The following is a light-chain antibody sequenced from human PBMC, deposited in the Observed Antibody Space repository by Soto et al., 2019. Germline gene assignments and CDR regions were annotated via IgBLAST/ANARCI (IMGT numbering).Light chain of an antibody. CDR3: QQFNTYPIT. J-gene: IGKJ5*01. Sequence: AIQLTQSPSSLSASVGDRVTITCRASQDIRGALAWYQQKPGKPPKLLILDVSSLQSGVPSRFSGSGSGTDFTLTISSLQPEDFAPYYCQQFNTYPITFGQGTRLEIK. V-gene: IGKV1-13*02. CDR1: QDIRGA. CDR2: DVS.